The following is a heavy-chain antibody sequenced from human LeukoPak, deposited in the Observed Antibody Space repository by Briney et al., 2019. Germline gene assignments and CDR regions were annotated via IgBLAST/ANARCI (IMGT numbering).Heavy chain of an antibody. CDR3: AKDQEFIVVVPAASFDP. Sequence: GGSLRLSCTASGFTFSSYAMSWVRQAPGKGLEWVSAISGSGGSTYYADSVKGRFTISRDNSKNTLYLQMNSLRAEDTAVYYCAKDQEFIVVVPAASFDPWGQGTLVTVSS. V-gene: IGHV3-23*01. CDR2: ISGSGGST. J-gene: IGHJ5*02. D-gene: IGHD2-2*01. CDR1: GFTFSSYA.